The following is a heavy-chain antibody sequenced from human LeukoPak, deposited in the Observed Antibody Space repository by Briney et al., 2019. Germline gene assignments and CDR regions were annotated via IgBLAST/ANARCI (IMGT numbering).Heavy chain of an antibody. CDR1: GYTFTGYY. CDR3: ARGHYYYYMDV. V-gene: IGHV1-2*02. J-gene: IGHJ6*03. CDR2: INPNSGGT. Sequence: GASVKVSCKASGYTFTGYYIHWVRQAPGQGLEWMGGINPNSGGTNYAQNFQGRVTMTRDTSISTAFMELTRLTSDDTAVYYCARGHYYYYMDVWGKGTTVTVSS.